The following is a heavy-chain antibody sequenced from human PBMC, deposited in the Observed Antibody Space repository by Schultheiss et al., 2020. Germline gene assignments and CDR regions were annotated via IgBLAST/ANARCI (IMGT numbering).Heavy chain of an antibody. V-gene: IGHV3-33*01. J-gene: IGHJ5*02. CDR3: ARDSRPPAIFDP. Sequence: GESLKISCAASGFTFSSYGMHWVRQAPGKGLEWVAVIWYDGSNKYYADSVKGRFTISRDNSKNTLYLQMNSLRAEDTAVYYCARDSRPPAIFDPWGQGTMVTVS. D-gene: IGHD3-3*01. CDR2: IWYDGSNK. CDR1: GFTFSSYG.